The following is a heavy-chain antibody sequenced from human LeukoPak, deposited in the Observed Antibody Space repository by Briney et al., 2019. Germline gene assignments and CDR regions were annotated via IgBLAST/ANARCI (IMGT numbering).Heavy chain of an antibody. Sequence: SGGSLRLSCAASGFTFSSYSMNWVRQAPGKGLEWVSSISSSSSYIYYADSVKGRFTISRDNAKNSLYLQMNSLRAEDTAVYYCAILAGDSVTFDIWGQGTIVTVSS. CDR1: GFTFSSYS. J-gene: IGHJ3*02. D-gene: IGHD3-3*02. V-gene: IGHV3-21*01. CDR2: ISSSSSYI. CDR3: AILAGDSVTFDI.